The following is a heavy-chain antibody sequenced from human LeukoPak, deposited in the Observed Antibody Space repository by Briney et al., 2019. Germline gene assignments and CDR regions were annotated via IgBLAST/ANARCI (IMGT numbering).Heavy chain of an antibody. Sequence: SETLSLTCAVSGGSISSGGYSWDWIRQPPGKGLEWIGYISHIGSTNYNPSLKSRVTISVDTSKNQFSLKLSSVTAADTAVYYCAFSIAVAADYWGQGTLVTVSS. J-gene: IGHJ4*02. CDR1: GGSISSGGYS. CDR3: AFSIAVAADY. CDR2: ISHIGST. D-gene: IGHD6-19*01. V-gene: IGHV4-30-2*01.